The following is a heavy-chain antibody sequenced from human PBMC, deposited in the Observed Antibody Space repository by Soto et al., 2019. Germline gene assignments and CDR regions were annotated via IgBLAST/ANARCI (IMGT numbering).Heavy chain of an antibody. J-gene: IGHJ6*03. V-gene: IGHV1-69*02. CDR2: IIPILGIA. D-gene: IGHD2-21*01. Sequence: QVKLVQSAAEVKKPGSSVKVSCKASGCTFSSYTISWVRQAPGQGLEWMGRIIPILGIANYAQKFQGRVTITADKSTSSAYMELSSLRSEDTAVYYCARGRDPYYMVVWGKGTTVTVSS. CDR3: ARGRDPYYMVV. CDR1: GCTFSSYT.